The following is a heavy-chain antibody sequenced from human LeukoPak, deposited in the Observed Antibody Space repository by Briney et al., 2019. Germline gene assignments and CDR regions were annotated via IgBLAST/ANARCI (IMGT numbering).Heavy chain of an antibody. D-gene: IGHD6-19*01. CDR2: ISSRGDTI. CDR1: GFTFSDYY. J-gene: IGHJ4*02. V-gene: IGHV3-11*04. Sequence: GGSLRLSCTTSGFTFSDYYMTWIRQAPGKGLEWVSYISSRGDTIYYADSVKGRFTISRDNAKNSLYLQMNSLRAGDTAVYYCARDKYNSGAYGDFDHWGQGTLVTVSS. CDR3: ARDKYNSGAYGDFDH.